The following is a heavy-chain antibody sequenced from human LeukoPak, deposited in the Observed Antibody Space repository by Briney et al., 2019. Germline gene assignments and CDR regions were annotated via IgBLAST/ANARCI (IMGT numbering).Heavy chain of an antibody. D-gene: IGHD3-16*01. V-gene: IGHV1-46*01. J-gene: IGHJ4*02. CDR2: INPSGDST. CDR3: AKLATSDTGETY. CDR1: GYTFTINH. Sequence: ASVKVSCKASGYTFTINHIHWVRQAPGQGLEWMGVINPSGDSTTYAQNFQGRVTMTRDTSTSTVYMELRSLRSEDTAIYYCAKLATSDTGETYWGQGTPVTVSP.